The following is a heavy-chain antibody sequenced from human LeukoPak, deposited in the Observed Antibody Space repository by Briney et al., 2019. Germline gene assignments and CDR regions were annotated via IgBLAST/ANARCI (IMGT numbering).Heavy chain of an antibody. V-gene: IGHV4-30-4*01. CDR2: IYYSGST. J-gene: IGHJ4*02. Sequence: SETLSLTCTVSGGSISSGDYYWSWIRQPPGKGLEWIGYIYYSGSTYYNPSLKSRVTISVDTSKNQFSLKLSSVTAADTAVYYCARGGQYSGSYSFDHWGQGTLVTVSS. D-gene: IGHD1-26*01. CDR3: ARGGQYSGSYSFDH. CDR1: GGSISSGDYY.